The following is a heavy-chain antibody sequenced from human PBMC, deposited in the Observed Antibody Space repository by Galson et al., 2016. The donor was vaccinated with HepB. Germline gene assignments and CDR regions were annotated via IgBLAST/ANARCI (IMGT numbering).Heavy chain of an antibody. CDR3: TRVVRAVAGY. J-gene: IGHJ4*02. Sequence: SVKVSCKASGYTFTGYYMHWIRQAPGRGLEWMGWINPNSGDTNYAQKFQGRVTMTRDTSINTAYMELTRLKSDDTAVYYCTRVVRAVAGYWGQGTLITVSS. V-gene: IGHV1-2*02. D-gene: IGHD6-19*01. CDR1: GYTFTGYY. CDR2: INPNSGDT.